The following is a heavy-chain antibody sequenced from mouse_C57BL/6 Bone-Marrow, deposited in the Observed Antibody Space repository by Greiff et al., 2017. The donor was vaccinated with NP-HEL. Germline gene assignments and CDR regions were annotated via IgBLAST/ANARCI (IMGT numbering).Heavy chain of an antibody. V-gene: IGHV1-69*01. J-gene: IGHJ2*01. CDR1: GYTFTSYW. CDR2: IDPSDSYT. CDR3: AREGTTVDFDY. D-gene: IGHD1-1*01. Sequence: QVQLQQPGAELVMPGASVKLSCKASGYTFTSYWMHWVKQRPGQGLEWIGEIDPSDSYTNYNQKFKGKSTLTVDKSSSTAYMQLSSLTSEDSAVYYCAREGTTVDFDYWGQGTTLTGSS.